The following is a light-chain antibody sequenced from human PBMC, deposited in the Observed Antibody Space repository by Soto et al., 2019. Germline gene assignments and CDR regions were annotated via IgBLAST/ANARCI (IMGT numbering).Light chain of an antibody. V-gene: IGKV1-33*01. CDR1: QDISNY. CDR3: QQSDNLPIT. Sequence: DFQMTQSPSSLSASVGDRVTITCQASQDISNYLNWYQQKPGRAPKLLIYDASTLERGVPSRFSGSGSGTLFPFAISSLQPEDIGIYYCQQSDNLPITFGQGTRLEIK. CDR2: DAS. J-gene: IGKJ5*01.